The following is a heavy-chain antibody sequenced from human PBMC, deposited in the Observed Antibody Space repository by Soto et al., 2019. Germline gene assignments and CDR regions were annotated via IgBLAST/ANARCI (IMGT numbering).Heavy chain of an antibody. CDR2: IYYSGSI. D-gene: IGHD5-18*01. CDR3: ARTVRGYSYGYITYFDY. Sequence: SETLSLTCTVSGGSISSYYWSWIRQPPGKGLEWIGYIYYSGSINYNPSLKSRVTISVDTSKNQFSLKLSSVTAADTAVYYCARTVRGYSYGYITYFDYWGQGTLVTVSS. CDR1: GGSISSYY. J-gene: IGHJ4*02. V-gene: IGHV4-59*01.